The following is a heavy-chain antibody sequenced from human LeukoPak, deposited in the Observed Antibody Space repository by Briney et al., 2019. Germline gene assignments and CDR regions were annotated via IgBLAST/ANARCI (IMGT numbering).Heavy chain of an antibody. CDR2: IYTSGIT. CDR1: GASITFGSYS. CDR3: ARARVIPASFDD. J-gene: IGHJ4*02. Sequence: SQTLSLTCTVSGASITFGSYSCTSVRQPARNGLEWIGRIYTSGITFKHPSLKSRVTISMDTSMNQFSLSLNSVTAADTAVYYCARARVIPASFDDWGQGALVTVSS. V-gene: IGHV4-61*02. D-gene: IGHD3-16*02.